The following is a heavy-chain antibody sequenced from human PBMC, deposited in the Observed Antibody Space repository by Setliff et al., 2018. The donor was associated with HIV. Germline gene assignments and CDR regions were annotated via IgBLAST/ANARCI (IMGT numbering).Heavy chain of an antibody. Sequence: PSETLSLTCTVSGGSVGSGSYYWSWVRQPPGKRLEWIGYIYYTGSTNYNPSLKSRLTISVDTSKNQFSLKLRSVTAADTAVYYCARDPPGYGDSNDYWGQGTLVTVSS. CDR1: GGSVGSGSYY. CDR2: IYYTGST. CDR3: ARDPPGYGDSNDY. D-gene: IGHD4-17*01. J-gene: IGHJ4*02. V-gene: IGHV4-61*01.